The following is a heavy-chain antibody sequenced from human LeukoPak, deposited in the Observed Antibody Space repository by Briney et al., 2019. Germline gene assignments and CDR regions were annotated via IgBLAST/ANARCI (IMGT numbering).Heavy chain of an antibody. CDR1: GGSISSGGYY. CDR3: ARAGGIFSPFGY. V-gene: IGHV4-31*03. Sequence: SETLSLTCTISGGSISSGGYYWSWIRQHPGKGLEWIGYIYYSGSTYYNPSLKSRVIISVDTSKNQFSLKLSSVTAADTAVYYCARAGGIFSPFGYWGQGTLVTVSS. J-gene: IGHJ4*02. D-gene: IGHD3-3*01. CDR2: IYYSGST.